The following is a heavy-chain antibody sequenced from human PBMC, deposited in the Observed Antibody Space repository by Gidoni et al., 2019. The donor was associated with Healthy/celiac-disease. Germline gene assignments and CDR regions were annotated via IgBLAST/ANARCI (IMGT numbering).Heavy chain of an antibody. V-gene: IGHV3-64D*06. D-gene: IGHD3-10*01. J-gene: IGHJ4*02. CDR2: ISSNGGST. CDR3: VKDSAQSYYYGSGSYY. Sequence: EVQLVASGGGLVQPGGSLRLSCSASGFTFSSYAMHWVRQAPGKGLEYVSAISSNGGSTYYADSVKGRFTISRDNSKNTLYLQMSSLRAEDTAVYYCVKDSAQSYYYGSGSYYWGQGTLVTVSS. CDR1: GFTFSSYA.